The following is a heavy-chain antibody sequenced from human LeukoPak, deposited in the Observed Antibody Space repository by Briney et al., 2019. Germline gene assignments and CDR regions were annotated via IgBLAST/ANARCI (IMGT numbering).Heavy chain of an antibody. J-gene: IGHJ6*02. CDR3: ASVYKYGMDV. CDR1: GFIFSSYS. CDR2: ITGSGGNT. V-gene: IGHV3-23*01. Sequence: GGSLRLSCAASGFIFSSYSMSWVRQAPGKGLEWVSVITGSGGNTYYADSVKGRFTISKDNSKNTVYLQMSSLRVDDTAVYYCASVYKYGMDVWGQGTTVIVSS.